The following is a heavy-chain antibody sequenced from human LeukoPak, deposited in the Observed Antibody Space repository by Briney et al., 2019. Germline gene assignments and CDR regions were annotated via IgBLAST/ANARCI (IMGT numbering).Heavy chain of an antibody. CDR2: INPNSGGT. CDR3: ARTKGVAGTEFFHY. D-gene: IGHD6-19*01. CDR1: GYTFTGYY. V-gene: IGHV1-2*04. J-gene: IGHJ1*01. Sequence: ASVKVSCKASGYTFTGYYIHWVRQAPGQGLERMGWINPNSGGTNYAQKFQGWVTMTRDTSMSTAYMQLSRLTSDDTAVYYCARTKGVAGTEFFHYWGQGTLVTVSS.